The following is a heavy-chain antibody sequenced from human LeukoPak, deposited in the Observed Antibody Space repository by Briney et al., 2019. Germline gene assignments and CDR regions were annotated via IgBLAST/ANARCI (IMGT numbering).Heavy chain of an antibody. Sequence: PSETLSLTRTVSGGSISNYYWSWIRQPPGKGLEWIGYVYYSGSTNYNPSLKSRVTILVDTARNQYSLRLSSVTAADTAVYYCARHNGGSVRGKFDPWGQGTLVTVSS. D-gene: IGHD2-15*01. CDR1: GGSISNYY. CDR2: VYYSGST. J-gene: IGHJ5*02. CDR3: ARHNGGSVRGKFDP. V-gene: IGHV4-59*01.